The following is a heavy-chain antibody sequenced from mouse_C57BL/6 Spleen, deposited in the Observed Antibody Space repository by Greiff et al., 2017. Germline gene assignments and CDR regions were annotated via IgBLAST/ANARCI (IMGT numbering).Heavy chain of an antibody. D-gene: IGHD2-4*01. Sequence: QVQLQQPGAELVMPGASVKLSCKASGYTFTSYWMHWVKQRPGQGLEWIGEIDPSDSYTNYNQKFKGKSTFTVDKASSTAYMQLSSLTSEDSAVYDCARRLFDYDNYYAMDYWGQGTSVTVSS. CDR3: ARRLFDYDNYYAMDY. CDR2: IDPSDSYT. CDR1: GYTFTSYW. J-gene: IGHJ4*01. V-gene: IGHV1-69*01.